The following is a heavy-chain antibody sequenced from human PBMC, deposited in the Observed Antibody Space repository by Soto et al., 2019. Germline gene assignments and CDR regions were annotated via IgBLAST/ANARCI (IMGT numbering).Heavy chain of an antibody. CDR3: ARGVGYSGYEYFDY. Sequence: QVQLVESGGGVVQPGRSLRLSCAASGFTFSSYGMHWVRQAPGKGLEWVAGIWYDGSNKYYADSVKGRFTISRDNSKNTLYLQMNSLRAEDTAVYYCARGVGYSGYEYFDYWGQGTLVTVSS. V-gene: IGHV3-33*01. J-gene: IGHJ4*02. CDR2: IWYDGSNK. D-gene: IGHD5-12*01. CDR1: GFTFSSYG.